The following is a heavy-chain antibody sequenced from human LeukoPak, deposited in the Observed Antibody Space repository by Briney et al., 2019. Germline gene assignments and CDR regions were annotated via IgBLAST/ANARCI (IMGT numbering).Heavy chain of an antibody. CDR2: ISSSGTTI. V-gene: IGHV3-11*04. CDR1: GFTFSDYY. Sequence: GGSLRLSCAASGFTFSDYYMSWIRQAPGKGLEWVSYISSSGTTIFYADSVKGRFTISRDNAKNSLYLQMNSLRAEDTAVYYCARDPGYSNYPDNWFDPWGQGTLVTVSS. CDR3: ARDPGYSNYPDNWFDP. D-gene: IGHD4-11*01. J-gene: IGHJ5*02.